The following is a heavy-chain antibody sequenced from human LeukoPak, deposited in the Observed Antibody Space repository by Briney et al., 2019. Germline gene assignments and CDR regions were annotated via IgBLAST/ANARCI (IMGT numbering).Heavy chain of an antibody. V-gene: IGHV3-23*01. CDR1: GFTFSSYA. CDR2: ISGSGVRT. Sequence: GGSLRLSCSASGFTFSSYAMSWVRQAPGKGLEWVSLISGSGVRTYYADSVKGRFTISRDSSKNTLYLQMNSLRAEDTAVYYCAKGSEALASTARYYYFYMYGWGKGTTVTVSS. J-gene: IGHJ6*03. CDR3: AKGSEALASTARYYYFYMYG. D-gene: IGHD4-17*01.